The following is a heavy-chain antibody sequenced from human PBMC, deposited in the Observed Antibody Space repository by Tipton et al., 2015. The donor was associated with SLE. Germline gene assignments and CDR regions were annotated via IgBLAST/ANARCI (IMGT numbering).Heavy chain of an antibody. CDR1: GGSISSYY. CDR3: ARLAAGGYYDSSGSGYFDY. J-gene: IGHJ4*02. D-gene: IGHD3-22*01. CDR2: IYYSGST. V-gene: IGHV4-59*12. Sequence: TLSLTCTVSGGSISSYYWSWIRQPPGKGLEWIGYIYYSGSTNYNPSLKSRVTISVDTSKNQFSLKLSSVTAADTAVYYCARLAAGGYYDSSGSGYFDYWGQGTLVTVSS.